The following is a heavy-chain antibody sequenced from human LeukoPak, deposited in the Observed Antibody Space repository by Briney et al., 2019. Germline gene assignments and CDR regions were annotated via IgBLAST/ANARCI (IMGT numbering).Heavy chain of an antibody. CDR1: GGSISSNDYY. J-gene: IGHJ3*02. Sequence: SETLSLTCTVSGGSISSNDYYWDWIRQPPGMGLEYIGSIYYSGSTYYNPSLKSRVTISVDTSKNQFSLKLSSVTAADTAVYYCAGGRAFDIWGQGTMVTVSS. CDR3: AGGRAFDI. V-gene: IGHV4-39*07. CDR2: IYYSGST.